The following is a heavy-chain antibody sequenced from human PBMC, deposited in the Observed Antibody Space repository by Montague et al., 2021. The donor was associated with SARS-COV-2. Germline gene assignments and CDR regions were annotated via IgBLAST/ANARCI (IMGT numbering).Heavy chain of an antibody. CDR1: GGSISSSSYY. CDR2: IYYTGST. CDR3: ARATRIAMLVVVTRYGLDV. V-gene: IGHV4-39*07. Sequence: SETLSLTCTVSGGSISSSSYYWGWIRQPPGKGLEWIGSIYYTGSTYYNPSLKSRVTISVDTSKSQFSLKLSSVTAADTAVYYCARATRIAMLVVVTRYGLDVWGQGTTVTVSS. J-gene: IGHJ6*02. D-gene: IGHD3-22*01.